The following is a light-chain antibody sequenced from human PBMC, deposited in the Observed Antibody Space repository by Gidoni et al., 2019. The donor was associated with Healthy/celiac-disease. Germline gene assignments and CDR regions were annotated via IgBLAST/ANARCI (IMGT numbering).Light chain of an antibody. J-gene: IGKJ2*01. CDR3: HQSYSTPLYT. CDR2: DAS. Sequence: DIQMTQSSSSLSASLGDRVTITCRAGQRIISYLNWYQQKPGKDPKLLIYDASSLQSRVPSRFCGSGCGTDCIITTSSLQVEDFATDYCHQSYSTPLYTFGQGTKLEIK. CDR1: QRIISY. V-gene: IGKV1-39*01.